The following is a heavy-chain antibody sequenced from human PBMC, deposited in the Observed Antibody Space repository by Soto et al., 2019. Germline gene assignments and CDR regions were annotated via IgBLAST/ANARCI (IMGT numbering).Heavy chain of an antibody. J-gene: IGHJ3*02. CDR1: GFTFRDYA. CDR2: ISVGGGSI. Sequence: EVQLVESGGGLVQPGGSLRVPCIDSGFTFRDYAFNWVRQAPGKGLEWVSYISVGGGSIFYADSVKGRFTISRDDARNSVYLQMNTLRHEDTAVYHCVRDHRWAFDIWGQGTVVTVSS. D-gene: IGHD2-15*01. CDR3: VRDHRWAFDI. V-gene: IGHV3-48*02.